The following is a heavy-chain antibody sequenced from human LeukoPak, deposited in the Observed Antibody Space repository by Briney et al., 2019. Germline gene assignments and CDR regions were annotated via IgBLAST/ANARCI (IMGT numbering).Heavy chain of an antibody. V-gene: IGHV1-24*01. CDR2: FDPEDGET. CDR1: GYTLTELS. CDR3: ATVWGYDILTPGGFDY. D-gene: IGHD3-9*01. Sequence: ASVKVSCKVSGYTLTELSMHWVRQAPGKGLEWMGGFDPEDGETIYAQKFQGRVTMAEDTSTDTAYMELSSLRSEDTAVYYCATVWGYDILTPGGFDYWGQGTLVTVSS. J-gene: IGHJ4*02.